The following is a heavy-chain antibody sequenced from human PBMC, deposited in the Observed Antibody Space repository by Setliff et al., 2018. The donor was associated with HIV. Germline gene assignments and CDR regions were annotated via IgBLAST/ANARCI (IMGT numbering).Heavy chain of an antibody. CDR2: ISSSSSTI. J-gene: IGHJ6*02. V-gene: IGHV3-48*01. Sequence: PGGSLRLSCAASGFTFSSYSMNWVRQAPGKGLEWVSYISSSSSTIYYADSVKGRFTISRDNAKNSLYLQMNSLRAEDTAVYYCARDRITMIVVVTPFYYYYGMDVWGQGTTVTVSS. D-gene: IGHD3-22*01. CDR1: GFTFSSYS. CDR3: ARDRITMIVVVTPFYYYYGMDV.